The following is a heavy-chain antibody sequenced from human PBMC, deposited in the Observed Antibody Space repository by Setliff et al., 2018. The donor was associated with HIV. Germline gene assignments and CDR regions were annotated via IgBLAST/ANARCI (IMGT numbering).Heavy chain of an antibody. D-gene: IGHD6-19*01. CDR3: TRQSPVAGSGAFDI. V-gene: IGHV4-39*07. CDR2: FYYSGST. J-gene: IGHJ3*02. Sequence: PSETLSLTCAVSGGSISSSNYYWVWIRQPPGKELEWIGSFYYSGSTYYNPSLKSRVTISLDTSKNQFSLRVTSVTATDPAAYYCTRQSPVAGSGAFDIWGQGTMVTVSS. CDR1: GGSISSSNYY.